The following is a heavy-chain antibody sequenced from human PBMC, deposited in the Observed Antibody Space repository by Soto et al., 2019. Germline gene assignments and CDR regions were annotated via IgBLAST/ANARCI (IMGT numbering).Heavy chain of an antibody. D-gene: IGHD6-19*01. J-gene: IGHJ4*02. V-gene: IGHV4-59*01. CDR3: ARGTGYSSGWETGFDY. Sequence: QVQLQESGPGLVKPSETLSLTCTVSGGSISSYYWSWIRQPPGKGLEWIGYIYYSGSTNYNPSLKSRVTISVDTSKKQFSLQLGSVTAADTAVYYCARGTGYSSGWETGFDYWGQGTLVTVSS. CDR1: GGSISSYY. CDR2: IYYSGST.